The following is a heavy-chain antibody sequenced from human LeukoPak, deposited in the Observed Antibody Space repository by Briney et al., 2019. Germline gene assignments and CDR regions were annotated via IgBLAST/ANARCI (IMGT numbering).Heavy chain of an antibody. Sequence: ASVKVSCKASGYTFTSYGISWVRQAPGQGLEWMGWISAYNGNTNYAQKLQGRVTMTTDTSTSTAYMELRSLRSDDTAVYYYARGYCSGGSCYSGGAFDIWGQGTMDTVSS. CDR3: ARGYCSGGSCYSGGAFDI. CDR2: ISAYNGNT. D-gene: IGHD2-15*01. CDR1: GYTFTSYG. V-gene: IGHV1-18*04. J-gene: IGHJ3*02.